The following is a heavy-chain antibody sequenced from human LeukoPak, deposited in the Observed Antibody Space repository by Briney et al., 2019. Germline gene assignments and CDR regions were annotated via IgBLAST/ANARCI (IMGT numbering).Heavy chain of an antibody. CDR2: IKQDGSEK. CDR3: ARGSSSWYDYYYGMGV. J-gene: IGHJ6*02. V-gene: IGHV3-7*01. Sequence: GGSLRLSCAASGFTFSSYWMSWVRQAPGKGLEWVANIKQDGSEKYYVDSVKGRFTISRDNAKNSLYLQMNSLRAEDTAVYYCARGSSSWYDYYYGMGVWGQGTTVTVSS. D-gene: IGHD6-13*01. CDR1: GFTFSSYW.